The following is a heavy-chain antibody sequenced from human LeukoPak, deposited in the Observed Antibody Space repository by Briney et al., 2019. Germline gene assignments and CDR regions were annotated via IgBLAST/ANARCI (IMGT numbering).Heavy chain of an antibody. Sequence: GGSLRLSCAASGFTFSNAWMSWVRQAPGKGLEWVGRIKSKTDGGTTDYAAPVKGRFTISRDDSKNTLYLQMNSLKTEDTAVYYCTTDPASITIFGVVITPIDYWGQGTLVTVSS. CDR2: IKSKTDGGTT. CDR1: GFTFSNAW. CDR3: TTDPASITIFGVVITPIDY. V-gene: IGHV3-15*01. J-gene: IGHJ4*02. D-gene: IGHD3-3*01.